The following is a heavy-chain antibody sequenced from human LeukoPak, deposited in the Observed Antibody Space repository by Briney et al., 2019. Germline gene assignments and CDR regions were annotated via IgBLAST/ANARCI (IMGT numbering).Heavy chain of an antibody. D-gene: IGHD5-12*01. CDR2: IYYSGST. CDR1: GGSISGGGYY. Sequence: SETLSLTCTVSGGSISGGGYYRSWIRQHPGKGLEWIGYIYYSGSTYYNPSLKSRVTISVDTSKNQFSLKLSSVTAADTAVYYCARDVEMATIRGSDEYYFDYWGQGTLVTVSS. J-gene: IGHJ4*02. CDR3: ARDVEMATIRGSDEYYFDY. V-gene: IGHV4-31*03.